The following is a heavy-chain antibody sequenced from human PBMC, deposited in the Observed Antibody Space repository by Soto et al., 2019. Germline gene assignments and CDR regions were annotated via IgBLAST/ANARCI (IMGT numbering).Heavy chain of an antibody. CDR3: ARGQGYYGGSGLTYNWFDP. Sequence: PSETLSLTCLVSGDSISSFSDYWAWIRQPPGKGLEWIASIESSGPTFYNPSHKSRVTISVDTSKNQFSLKVYFVTAADTAVYYCARGQGYYGGSGLTYNWFDPWGQGTLVTVSS. CDR2: IESSGPT. CDR1: GDSISSFSDY. D-gene: IGHD3-22*01. J-gene: IGHJ5*02. V-gene: IGHV4-39*07.